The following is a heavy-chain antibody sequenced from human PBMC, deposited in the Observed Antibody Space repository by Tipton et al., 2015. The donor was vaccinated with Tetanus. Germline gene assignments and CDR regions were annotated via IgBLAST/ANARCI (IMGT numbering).Heavy chain of an antibody. CDR1: GGSVSSGAHL. D-gene: IGHD2-21*01. Sequence: TLSLTCTVSGGSVSSGAHLWNWIRQSPGKGLEWIGYIYYSGSTYYNPSLKSRVTISLDTSKNQFSLRLNSVTAADTAIYYCARERIEAFYYHGLDVWGPGTTVTVSS. CDR2: IYYSGST. J-gene: IGHJ6*02. CDR3: ARERIEAFYYHGLDV. V-gene: IGHV4-61*08.